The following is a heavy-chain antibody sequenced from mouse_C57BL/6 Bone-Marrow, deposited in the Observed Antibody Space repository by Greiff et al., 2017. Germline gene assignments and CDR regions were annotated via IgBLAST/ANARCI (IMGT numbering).Heavy chain of an antibody. Sequence: EVHLVESGTVLARPGASVKMSCKTSGYTFTSYWMHWVKQRPGQGLEWIGTIYPGNSDTSYNQKFKGKDKLTAVTAASTAYMELSSLTNEDSAVYCCTCTVVAPFDYWGQGTTLTVSS. CDR2: IYPGNSDT. CDR1: GYTFTSYW. CDR3: TCTVVAPFDY. D-gene: IGHD1-1*01. V-gene: IGHV1-5*01. J-gene: IGHJ2*01.